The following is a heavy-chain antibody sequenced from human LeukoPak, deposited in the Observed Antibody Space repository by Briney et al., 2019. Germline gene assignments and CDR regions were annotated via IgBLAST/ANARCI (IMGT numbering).Heavy chain of an antibody. CDR3: TRYNNDHFDY. CDR2: IAYDGSRA. Sequence: GRSLRLSCSGSGFTFGGYGMHWFRQTPGKGLEWVAVIAYDGSRAFYADSVKGRFTISRDNSKNTMSVQMDDLRAEDTAVYYCTRYNNDHFDYWGQGTLVTVSS. J-gene: IGHJ4*02. D-gene: IGHD1-14*01. V-gene: IGHV3-33*01. CDR1: GFTFGGYG.